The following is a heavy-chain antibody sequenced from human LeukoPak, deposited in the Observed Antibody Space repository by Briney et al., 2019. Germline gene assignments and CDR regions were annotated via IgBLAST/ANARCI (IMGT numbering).Heavy chain of an antibody. CDR3: ARDTKRVVPAAKPKDGMDV. CDR2: ISSSSSYI. V-gene: IGHV3-21*01. J-gene: IGHJ6*02. Sequence: GGSLRLSCAASGFTFSSYSMNWVRQAPGKGLEWVSSISSSSSYIYYADSVKGRFTISRDNAKNSLYLQMNSLRAEDTAVYYCARDTKRVVPAAKPKDGMDVWGQGTTVTVSS. D-gene: IGHD2-2*02. CDR1: GFTFSSYS.